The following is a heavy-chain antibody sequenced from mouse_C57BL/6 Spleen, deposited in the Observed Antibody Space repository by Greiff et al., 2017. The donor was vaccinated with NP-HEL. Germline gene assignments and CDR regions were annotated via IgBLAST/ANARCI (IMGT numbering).Heavy chain of an antibody. Sequence: EVKLVESGGGLVKPGGSLKLSCAASGFTFSSYTMSWVRQTPEKRLEWVATISGGGGNTYYPDSVKGRFTISRDNAKNTLYLQMSSLRSEDTVLYYCARSRDYDGWFAYWGQGTLVTVSA. CDR1: GFTFSSYT. D-gene: IGHD2-4*01. CDR3: ARSRDYDGWFAY. J-gene: IGHJ3*01. V-gene: IGHV5-9*01. CDR2: ISGGGGNT.